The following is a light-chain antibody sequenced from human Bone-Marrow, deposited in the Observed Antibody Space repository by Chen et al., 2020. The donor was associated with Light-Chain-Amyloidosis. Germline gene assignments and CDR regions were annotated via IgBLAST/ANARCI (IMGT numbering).Light chain of an antibody. V-gene: IGLV3-25*03. CDR1: DLPTKY. CDR2: RDT. Sequence: SYDLTQPPPVSVSPGHTARLTCSGDDLPTKYAYWYQQKSGQAPVLVIHRDTERPSGISEGFSGSSSGTTATLTISGVQAEDEADYHCQSADSSGTYEVIFGGGTKLTVL. CDR3: QSADSSGTYEVI. J-gene: IGLJ2*01.